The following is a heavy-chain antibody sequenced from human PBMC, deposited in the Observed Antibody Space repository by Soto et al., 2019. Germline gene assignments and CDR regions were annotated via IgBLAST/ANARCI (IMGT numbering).Heavy chain of an antibody. CDR1: GGSFSGYY. CDR2: INHSGST. V-gene: IGHV4-34*01. Sequence: SSETLSLTGAVDGGSFSGYYWSWIRQPPGRGLEWIGEINHSGSTNYNPSLKSRVTISVDTSKNQFSLKLSSVTAADTAVYCCASYRLVPAAIEYYYGMDVWGQGTTVTVSS. J-gene: IGHJ6*02. CDR3: ASYRLVPAAIEYYYGMDV. D-gene: IGHD2-2*01.